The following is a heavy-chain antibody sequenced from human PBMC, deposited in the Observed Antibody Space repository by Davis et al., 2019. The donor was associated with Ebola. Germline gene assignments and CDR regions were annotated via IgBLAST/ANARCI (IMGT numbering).Heavy chain of an antibody. CDR2: ISWNSGSI. CDR1: GFTFDDYA. J-gene: IGHJ4*02. D-gene: IGHD4-17*01. V-gene: IGHV3-9*01. CDR3: AKGRSYDYGDYGDY. Sequence: PGGSLRLSCAASGFTFDDYAMHWVRQAPGKGLEWVSGISWNSGSIGYADSVKGRFTISRDNAKNSLYLQMNSLRAEDTALYYCAKGRSYDYGDYGDYWGQGTLVTVSS.